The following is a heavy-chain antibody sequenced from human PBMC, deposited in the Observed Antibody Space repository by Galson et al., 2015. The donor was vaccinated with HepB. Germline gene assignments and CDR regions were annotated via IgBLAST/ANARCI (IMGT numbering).Heavy chain of an antibody. J-gene: IGHJ4*02. CDR2: ISYDGSNK. Sequence: SLRLSCAASGFTFSSYAMHWVRQAPGKGLEWVAVISYDGSNKYYADSVKGRFTISRDNSKNTLYLQMNSLRAEDTAVYYCARTSNTRSWYRSGFDYWGQGTLVTVSS. V-gene: IGHV3-30*04. CDR3: ARTSNTRSWYRSGFDY. CDR1: GFTFSSYA. D-gene: IGHD6-13*01.